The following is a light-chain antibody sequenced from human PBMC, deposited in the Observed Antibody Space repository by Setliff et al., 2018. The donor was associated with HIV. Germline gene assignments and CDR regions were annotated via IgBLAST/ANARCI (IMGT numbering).Light chain of an antibody. CDR3: TSYAGSSNVV. Sequence: QSVLAQPPSASGSPGQSVTISCTGIGGAAGRYNFVSWYQQYPGKAPKLMIYEFTKRPSGVPDRFSGSKSGNAASLTVSGLQAEDEADYYCTSYAGSSNVVFGGGTQLTVL. V-gene: IGLV2-8*01. J-gene: IGLJ2*01. CDR2: EFT. CDR1: GGAAGRYNF.